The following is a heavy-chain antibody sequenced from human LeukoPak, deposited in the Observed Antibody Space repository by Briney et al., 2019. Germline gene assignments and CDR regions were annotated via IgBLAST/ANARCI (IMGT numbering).Heavy chain of an antibody. CDR1: GFTFSSYA. V-gene: IGHV4-39*01. Sequence: GSLRLSCAASGFTFSSYAMSWIRQPPGKGLEWIGSIYYSGSTYYNPSLKSRVTISVDTSKNQFSLKLSSVTAADTAVYYCARLGLLWFGELAPPYYYYYGMDVWGQGTTVTVSS. CDR2: IYYSGST. CDR3: ARLGLLWFGELAPPYYYYYGMDV. D-gene: IGHD3-10*01. J-gene: IGHJ6*02.